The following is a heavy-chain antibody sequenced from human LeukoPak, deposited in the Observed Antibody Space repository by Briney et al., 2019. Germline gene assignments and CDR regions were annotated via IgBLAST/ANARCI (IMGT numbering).Heavy chain of an antibody. Sequence: QTGGPLRLSCAASGFTFSSYAMSWVRQAPGKGLEWVSAISGSGGSTYYADSVKGRFTISRDNSNNTLYLQMNSLRAEDTAVYYCAKVLAVAGTLFDPWGQGTLVTVSS. CDR1: GFTFSSYA. J-gene: IGHJ5*02. CDR2: ISGSGGST. D-gene: IGHD6-19*01. V-gene: IGHV3-23*01. CDR3: AKVLAVAGTLFDP.